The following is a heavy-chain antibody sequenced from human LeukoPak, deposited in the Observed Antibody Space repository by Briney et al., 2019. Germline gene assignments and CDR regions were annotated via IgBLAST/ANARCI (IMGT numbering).Heavy chain of an antibody. D-gene: IGHD2-15*01. Sequence: GASVKVSCKVSGYTFTGYYMHWVRRAPGQGLEWMGWINPNSGGTNYAQKFQGWVTMTRDTSISTAYMELSRLRSDDTAVYYCARDSPYCSGGSCYSESFDYWGQGTLVTVSS. CDR2: INPNSGGT. CDR1: GYTFTGYY. J-gene: IGHJ4*02. CDR3: ARDSPYCSGGSCYSESFDY. V-gene: IGHV1-2*04.